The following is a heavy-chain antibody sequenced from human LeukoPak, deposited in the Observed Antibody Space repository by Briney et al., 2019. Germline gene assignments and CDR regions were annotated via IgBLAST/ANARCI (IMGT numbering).Heavy chain of an antibody. D-gene: IGHD4-17*01. J-gene: IGHJ4*02. CDR2: IYYSGST. CDR3: ARSDYGDPYYFDY. V-gene: IGHV4-59*01. Sequence: SETLSLTCTVSGGSISSYYWSWIRQPPGKGLKWIGYIYYSGSTNYNPSLKSRVTISVDTSKNQFSLKLSSVTAADTAVYYCARSDYGDPYYFDYWGQGTLVTVSS. CDR1: GGSISSYY.